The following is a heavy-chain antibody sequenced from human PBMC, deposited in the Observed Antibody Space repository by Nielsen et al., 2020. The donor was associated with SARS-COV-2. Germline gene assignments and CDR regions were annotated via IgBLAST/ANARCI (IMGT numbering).Heavy chain of an antibody. CDR1: GFIFSSYG. Sequence: GESLKISCTASGFIFSSYGMSWVRPASGKGLEWVSAISGSGGSTYYADSVKGRFTISRDNSKNTLYLQMNSLRAEDTAVYFCARDKSDRWFGEDYFDYWGQGTLVTVSS. D-gene: IGHD3-10*01. V-gene: IGHV3-23*01. CDR2: ISGSGGST. J-gene: IGHJ4*02. CDR3: ARDKSDRWFGEDYFDY.